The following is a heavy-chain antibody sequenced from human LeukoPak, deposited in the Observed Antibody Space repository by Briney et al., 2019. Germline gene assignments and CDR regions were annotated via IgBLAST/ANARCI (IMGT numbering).Heavy chain of an antibody. V-gene: IGHV5-51*01. CDR1: GYSFTSYW. CDR2: IYPGDSDT. Sequence: PGESLKISCKGSGYSFTSYWIGWVRQMPGKGLEWMGIIYPGDSDTRYSPSFQGQVTISADRSAATAFLHLNSLKASDTAIYYCARLFTLVGRHGMDVWGQGTTVTVSS. J-gene: IGHJ6*02. CDR3: ARLFTLVGRHGMDV. D-gene: IGHD1-26*01.